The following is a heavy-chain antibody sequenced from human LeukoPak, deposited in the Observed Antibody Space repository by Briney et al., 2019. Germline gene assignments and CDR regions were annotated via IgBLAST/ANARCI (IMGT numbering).Heavy chain of an antibody. CDR2: TNPNSGGT. V-gene: IGHV1-2*02. CDR3: ARGTREDLDY. Sequence: AAVKVSCKASGYTFSAYYMHWVRQAPGQGLEWMGWTNPNSGGTNYAQKFQGRVTMTRDTSISTAYMELTRLRSDDTAVYYCARGTREDLDYWGQGTLVTVSS. D-gene: IGHD5-24*01. J-gene: IGHJ4*02. CDR1: GYTFSAYY.